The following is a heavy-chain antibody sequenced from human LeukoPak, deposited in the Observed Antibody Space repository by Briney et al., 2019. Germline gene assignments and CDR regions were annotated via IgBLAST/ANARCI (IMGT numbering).Heavy chain of an antibody. D-gene: IGHD6-13*01. V-gene: IGHV4-59*01. J-gene: IGHJ4*02. CDR3: ARGIAAAGIPVDY. Sequence: SETLSLTCTVSGGSISTYYWSWIRHPPGKGPEWIGYIYYSGSTNYNPSLKSRVAVSVDTSKNQFSLKLSSVAAADTAVYYCARGIAAAGIPVDYWGQGTLVTVSS. CDR2: IYYSGST. CDR1: GGSISTYY.